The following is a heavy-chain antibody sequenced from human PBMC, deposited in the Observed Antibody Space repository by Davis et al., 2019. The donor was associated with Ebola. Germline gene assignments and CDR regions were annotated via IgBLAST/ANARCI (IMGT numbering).Heavy chain of an antibody. D-gene: IGHD2-15*01. CDR2: MNPKSDNT. CDR3: ARGYGVAAD. V-gene: IGHV1-8*01. CDR1: GYTFTSYD. J-gene: IGHJ4*02. Sequence: AASVKVSCKASGYTFTSYDISWVRQATGQGLEWMGWMNPKSDNTGHPQKFQGRVTMTRNTSISTAYMELSSLRSEDTAVYYCARGYGVAADWGQGTLVTVSS.